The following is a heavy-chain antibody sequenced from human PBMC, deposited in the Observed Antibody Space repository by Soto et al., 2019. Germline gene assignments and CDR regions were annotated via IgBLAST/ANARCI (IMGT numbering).Heavy chain of an antibody. CDR2: INAGNGNT. V-gene: IGHV1-3*01. D-gene: IGHD1-26*01. Sequence: GASVKVSCKASGYTFTSYAMHWVRQAPGQRLEWKERINAGNGNTKYSQKNQGRVTITRDTSASTAYKELSSLRSENTAVDYSARGGSLYWYFDTWAVAPWSPSPQ. CDR3: ARGGSLYWYFDT. CDR1: GYTFTSYA. J-gene: IGHJ2*01.